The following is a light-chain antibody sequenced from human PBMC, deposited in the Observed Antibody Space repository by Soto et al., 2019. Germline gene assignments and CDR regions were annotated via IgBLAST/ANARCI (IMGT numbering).Light chain of an antibody. J-gene: IGKJ1*01. CDR3: QQYGSSPQT. Sequence: IVLTQSPGTLSLSPGERATLSCRASQSVSSSYLAWYQQKPGQAPRPLLYGASSRPTGIPDRFSGSGSGTDFTLTISLLEPEDFAVYYCQQYGSSPQTFGQGTKVEIK. CDR2: GAS. V-gene: IGKV3-20*01. CDR1: QSVSSSY.